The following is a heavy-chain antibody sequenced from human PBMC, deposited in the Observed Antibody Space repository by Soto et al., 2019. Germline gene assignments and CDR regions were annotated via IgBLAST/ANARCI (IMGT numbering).Heavy chain of an antibody. D-gene: IGHD3-10*01. V-gene: IGHV1-18*01. J-gene: IGHJ4*02. Sequence: QVQLVQSGAEVKKPGASVKVSCKASGYTFTSYGISWVRQAPGQGLEWMGWISAYNGNTNYAQKLQGRVTMTTDTSTSRAYMALRSLRSDDTAVYYCAGGSHYYGSGSTAYWGQGTLVTVSS. CDR2: ISAYNGNT. CDR3: AGGSHYYGSGSTAY. CDR1: GYTFTSYG.